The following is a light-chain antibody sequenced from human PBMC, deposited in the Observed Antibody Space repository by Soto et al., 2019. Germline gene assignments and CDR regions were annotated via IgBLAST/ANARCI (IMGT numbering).Light chain of an antibody. CDR2: GAS. CDR1: QSVSSN. Sequence: EIVMTQFPATLAVSPGERAILSCRASQSVSSNLACYQQKPGQAPRLLIYGASTRATDVPARFSGSGSGTDFTLVITSLQSEDFAVYFCQQYKNWLALTFGGGTKVEI. CDR3: QQYKNWLALT. V-gene: IGKV3-15*01. J-gene: IGKJ4*02.